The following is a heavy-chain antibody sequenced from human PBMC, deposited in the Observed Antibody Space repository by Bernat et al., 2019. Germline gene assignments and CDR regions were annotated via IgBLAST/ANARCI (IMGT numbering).Heavy chain of an antibody. V-gene: IGHV5-10-1*03. Sequence: EVQLVQSGAEVKKPGESLRISCKGSGYSFTSYWISWVRQMPGKGLEWMGMIDPSDSYTNYSPSFQGHVTISADKSISTAYLQWSSLKASDTAMYYCAGHEQPLGQLNYYYYGMDVWGQGTTVTVSS. CDR1: GYSFTSYW. CDR3: AGHEQPLGQLNYYYYGMDV. J-gene: IGHJ6*02. CDR2: IDPSDSYT. D-gene: IGHD6-13*01.